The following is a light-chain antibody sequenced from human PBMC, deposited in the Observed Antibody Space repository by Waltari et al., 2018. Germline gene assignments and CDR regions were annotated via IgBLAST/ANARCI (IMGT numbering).Light chain of an antibody. Sequence: DIQMTQSPSYLSASVGDTVTITCRASQSINNYLTWYQQKPGKAPILLIYATYTLQSGVPSRFSGSGSGTDFTLTISKLQPEDFATYYCQQSYGTSVTFGGGTK. CDR3: QQSYGTSVT. V-gene: IGKV1-39*01. J-gene: IGKJ4*01. CDR1: QSINNY. CDR2: ATY.